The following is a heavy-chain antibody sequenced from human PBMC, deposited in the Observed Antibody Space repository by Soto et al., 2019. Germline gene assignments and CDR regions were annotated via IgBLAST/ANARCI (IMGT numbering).Heavy chain of an antibody. CDR2: LYYSGNT. CDR3: ARVGGVAARTFDY. CDR1: GGSISPFY. D-gene: IGHD2-15*01. J-gene: IGHJ4*02. Sequence: SETLSLTCTVSGGSISPFYWSWVRQRPGKGLEWIGYLYYSGNTNYNPSLKSRVTISVDASKNQVSLRLTSVTAADTAVYYCARVGGVAARTFDYWGQGTVVTVSS. V-gene: IGHV4-59*01.